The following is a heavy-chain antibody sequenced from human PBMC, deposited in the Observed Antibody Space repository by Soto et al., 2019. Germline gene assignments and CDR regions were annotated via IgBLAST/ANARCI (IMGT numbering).Heavy chain of an antibody. J-gene: IGHJ4*02. CDR1: GYTFSAYA. CDR3: VTSDWAW. D-gene: IGHD3-9*01. Sequence: QLLQSGAEEKKPGASVKVSCKASGYTFSAYAIHWVRQAPGQGLQWVGWINAGTGDTRYAPKFQGRLIITRDTSARTAYMELSSLRPNDTAMFYCVTSDWAWWGQGTLVTVSS. CDR2: INAGTGDT. V-gene: IGHV1-3*05.